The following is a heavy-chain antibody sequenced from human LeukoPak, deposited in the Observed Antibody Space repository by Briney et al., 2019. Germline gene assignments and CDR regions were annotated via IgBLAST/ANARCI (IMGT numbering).Heavy chain of an antibody. Sequence: GGSLRLSCAASGFAFSFYAMSWLRQPPGKGLEWVSTINANSGTTSYAASVRGRFTISRDNSKNTLYLQLNTLRAEDTAVYYCAKPMSGGLGVTADWFDPWGQGTLVVVSS. V-gene: IGHV3-23*01. CDR2: INANSGTT. CDR3: AKPMSGGLGVTADWFDP. D-gene: IGHD2-21*02. J-gene: IGHJ5*01. CDR1: GFAFSFYA.